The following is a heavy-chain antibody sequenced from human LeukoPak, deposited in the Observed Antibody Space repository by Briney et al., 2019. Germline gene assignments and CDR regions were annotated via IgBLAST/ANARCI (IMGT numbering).Heavy chain of an antibody. Sequence: SETLSLTXTVSGGSISSYYWSWIRQPPGKGLEWIGYIYYSGSTNYNPSLKSRVTISVDTSKNQFSLKLSSVTAADTAVYYCARETPYYYDSSAAGWFDPWGQGTLVTVSS. CDR3: ARETPYYYDSSAAGWFDP. V-gene: IGHV4-59*01. D-gene: IGHD3-22*01. J-gene: IGHJ5*02. CDR2: IYYSGST. CDR1: GGSISSYY.